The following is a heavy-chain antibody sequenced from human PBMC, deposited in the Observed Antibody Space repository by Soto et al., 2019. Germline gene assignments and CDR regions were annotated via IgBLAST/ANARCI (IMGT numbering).Heavy chain of an antibody. D-gene: IGHD1-26*01. CDR2: IWHDGNNK. Sequence: GGSLRLSCAASGFTFSNYGMHWVRQAPGKGLEWVAIIWHDGNNKYYADSVRGRFIISRDNSKNRLYLQMNSLRAEDTAVYYCASDIVGASDSYGLDVCGQGTTVTVYS. J-gene: IGHJ6*02. CDR3: ASDIVGASDSYGLDV. CDR1: GFTFSNYG. V-gene: IGHV3-33*01.